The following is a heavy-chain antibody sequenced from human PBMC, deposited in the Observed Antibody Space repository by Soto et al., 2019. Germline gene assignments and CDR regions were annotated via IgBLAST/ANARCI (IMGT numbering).Heavy chain of an antibody. V-gene: IGHV1-18*01. Sequence: QVQLVQSGAEVKKPGASVKVSCKASGYTFTRSGISWVRQAPGPGLEWMGWINGYNGNTNHAQKYQGRITMTTDTPTSTASMELRSLRSEDTAEYCGARMGAAPYYCYGMGVWGQATTV. CDR3: ARMGAAPYYCYGMGV. CDR1: GYTFTRSG. J-gene: IGHJ6*02. D-gene: IGHD3-16*01. CDR2: INGYNGNT.